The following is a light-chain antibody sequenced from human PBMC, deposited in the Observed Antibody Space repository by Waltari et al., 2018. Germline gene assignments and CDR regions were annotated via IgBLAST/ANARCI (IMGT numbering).Light chain of an antibody. CDR1: NIETKS. V-gene: IGLV3-21*02. J-gene: IGLJ3*02. Sequence: SFVLTQPPSVSVAPGQTARITRGGNNIETKSVHWYQQKPGQAPVLVDFNDNDRPSGFPDRFAGSNSGNTATLTISRVEVGEEADYYCQVWDRTGDRGVAVFGGGTKVTAL. CDR2: NDN. CDR3: QVWDRTGDRGVAV.